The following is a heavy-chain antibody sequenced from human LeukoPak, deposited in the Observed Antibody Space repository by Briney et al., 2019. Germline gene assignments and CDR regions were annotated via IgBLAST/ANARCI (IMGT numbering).Heavy chain of an antibody. CDR3: ARMPFMVRGVIELDY. J-gene: IGHJ4*02. CDR2: IILIFGTA. Sequence: AASVKVSCKASGGTFSSYAISWVRQAPGQGLEWMGGIILIFGTANYAQKFQGRVTITADESTSTAYMELSSLRSEDTAVYYCARMPFMVRGVIELDYWGQGTLVTVSS. V-gene: IGHV1-69*01. D-gene: IGHD3-10*01. CDR1: GGTFSSYA.